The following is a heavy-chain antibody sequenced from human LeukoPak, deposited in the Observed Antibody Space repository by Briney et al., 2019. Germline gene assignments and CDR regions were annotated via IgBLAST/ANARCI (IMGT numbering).Heavy chain of an antibody. CDR1: GFTFSSYD. D-gene: IGHD1-26*01. Sequence: GGSLRLSCAAYGFTFSSYDMSWVRQAPGKGLEWVSAINGSGSSTYYADSVKGRFAISRDNTKDSLYLQMTSQRAEVTAVYYFAKDLMARLVGATTNLASWGQGTLVTVSP. J-gene: IGHJ4*02. V-gene: IGHV3-23*01. CDR3: AKDLMARLVGATTNLAS. CDR2: INGSGSST.